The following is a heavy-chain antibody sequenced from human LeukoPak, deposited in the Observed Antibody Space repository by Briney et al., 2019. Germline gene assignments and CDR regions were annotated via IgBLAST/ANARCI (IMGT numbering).Heavy chain of an antibody. CDR1: VFAFSTSN. CDR3: ARADYGDYGVDY. D-gene: IGHD4-17*01. CDR2: ITRDGSI. Sequence: KSGGSLRLSCAASVFAFSTSNLNWFRQAPGKVLEWVSSITRDGSIYYADSLTGRFSISRDNAKNSLYLQMISLRAEDTAVYYCARADYGDYGVDYWGQGTLVTVSS. J-gene: IGHJ4*02. V-gene: IGHV3-21*01.